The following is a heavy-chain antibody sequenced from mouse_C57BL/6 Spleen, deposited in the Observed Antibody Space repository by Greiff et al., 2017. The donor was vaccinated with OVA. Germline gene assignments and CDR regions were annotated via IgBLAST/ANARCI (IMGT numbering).Heavy chain of an antibody. D-gene: IGHD1-1*01. CDR3: ARGDYYGSRGSYFDY. CDR1: GYTFTSYW. Sequence: QVQLQQPGAELVMPGASVKLSCKASGYTFTSYWMHWVKQRPGQGLEWIGEIDPSDSYTNYNQKFKGKSTVTVDKSSSTAYMQLSSLTSEDSAVYYCARGDYYGSRGSYFDYWGQGTTLTVSS. CDR2: IDPSDSYT. V-gene: IGHV1-69*01. J-gene: IGHJ2*01.